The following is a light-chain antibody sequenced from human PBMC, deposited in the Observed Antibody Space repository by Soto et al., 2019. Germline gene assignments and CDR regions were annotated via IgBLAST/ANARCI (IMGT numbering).Light chain of an antibody. J-gene: IGLJ1*01. V-gene: IGLV3-21*02. CDR2: DDS. CDR1: NIGNKS. CDR3: QVWDGSSDHVV. Sequence: SYELTQPPSVSVAPGQTAWITCVGNNIGNKSVHWYQQKPGQAPVLVVYDDSDRPSGIPERFSGSNSGNTATLTISRVEAGDEADYYCQVWDGSSDHVVFGTGTKLTVL.